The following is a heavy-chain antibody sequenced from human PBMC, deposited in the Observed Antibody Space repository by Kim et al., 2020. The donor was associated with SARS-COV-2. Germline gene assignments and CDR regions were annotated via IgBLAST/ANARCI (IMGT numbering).Heavy chain of an antibody. CDR3: ARADRTFFGVVGAFDI. CDR2: IYYSGST. D-gene: IGHD3-3*01. CDR1: GGSISSGGYY. J-gene: IGHJ3*02. V-gene: IGHV4-31*03. Sequence: SETLSLTCTVSGGSISSGGYYWSWIRQHPGMGLEWIGYIYYSGSTYYNPSIKSRVTRPVDTSKKQFSLKLSSVTAADTAVYYCARADRTFFGVVGAFDIWGQGTMVTVSS.